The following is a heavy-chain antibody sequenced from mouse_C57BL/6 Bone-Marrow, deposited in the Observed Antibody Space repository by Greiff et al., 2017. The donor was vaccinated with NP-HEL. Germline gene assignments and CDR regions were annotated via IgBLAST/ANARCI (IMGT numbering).Heavy chain of an antibody. J-gene: IGHJ2*01. Sequence: VQLQQSGAELARPGASVKLSCKASGYTFTSYGISWVKQRTGQGLEWIGEIYPRSGKTYYNEKFKGKATLTADKSSSTAYMELRSLTSEDSAVYFCAREVITTVVATGYFDYWGQGTTLTVSS. CDR3: AREVITTVVATGYFDY. CDR1: GYTFTSYG. V-gene: IGHV1-81*01. CDR2: IYPRSGKT. D-gene: IGHD1-1*01.